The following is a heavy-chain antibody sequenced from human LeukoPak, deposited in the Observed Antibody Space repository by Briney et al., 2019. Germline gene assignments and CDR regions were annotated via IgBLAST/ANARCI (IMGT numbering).Heavy chain of an antibody. CDR2: IYYSGST. CDR1: GGSISSYY. CDR3: ARATQYQLINWFDP. V-gene: IGHV4-59*01. D-gene: IGHD2-2*01. Sequence: PSETLSLTCTVSGGSISSYYWSWIRQPPGKGLEWIGCIYYSGSTNYNPSLKSRVTISVDTSKNQFSLKLSSVTAADTAVYCCARATQYQLINWFDPWGQGTLVTVSS. J-gene: IGHJ5*02.